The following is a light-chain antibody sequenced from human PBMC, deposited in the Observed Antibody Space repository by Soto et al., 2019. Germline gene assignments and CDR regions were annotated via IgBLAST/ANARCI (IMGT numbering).Light chain of an antibody. V-gene: IGKV1-9*01. Sequence: DIQLTQSPSLLSASIGDRVTITCRASHDISTFLAWYQQKPGKAPKLLIYEASTLQSGAPSRFSGSGSGTEFTLSISSLQPDDFATYYCQQYNSYPWTFGQGTKVDIK. CDR2: EAS. CDR3: QQYNSYPWT. J-gene: IGKJ1*01. CDR1: HDISTF.